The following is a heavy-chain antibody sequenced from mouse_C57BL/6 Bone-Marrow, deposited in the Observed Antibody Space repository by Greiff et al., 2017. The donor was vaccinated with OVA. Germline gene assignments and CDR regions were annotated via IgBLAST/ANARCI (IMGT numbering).Heavy chain of an antibody. V-gene: IGHV1-69*01. D-gene: IGHD1-2*01. CDR2: IDPSDSYT. Sequence: QVQLQQPGAELVMPGASVKLSCKASGYTFTSYWMHWVKQRPGQGLEWIGEIDPSDSYTNYNQKFKGKSTLTVDKSSSTAYMQLSSLTSEDSAVYYGARDSITTEGMDYWGQGTSVTGSS. J-gene: IGHJ4*01. CDR3: ARDSITTEGMDY. CDR1: GYTFTSYW.